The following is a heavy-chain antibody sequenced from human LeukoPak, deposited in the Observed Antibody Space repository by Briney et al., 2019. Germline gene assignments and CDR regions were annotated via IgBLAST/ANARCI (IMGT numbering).Heavy chain of an antibody. CDR1: GFTFSTYW. V-gene: IGHV3-74*01. CDR2: IKPDGSGT. Sequence: PGGSLRLSCAASGFTFSTYWMHWVRQAPGKGLVWVSRIKPDGSGTNYADSVKGRFTISRDNAKNTLYLQMNSLRAEDTAVYYCARACSGGSCHAGGYWGQGTLVTVSS. J-gene: IGHJ4*02. CDR3: ARACSGGSCHAGGY. D-gene: IGHD2-15*01.